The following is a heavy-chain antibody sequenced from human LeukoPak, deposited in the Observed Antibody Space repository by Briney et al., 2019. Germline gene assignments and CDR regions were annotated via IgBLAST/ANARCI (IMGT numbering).Heavy chain of an antibody. J-gene: IGHJ3*01. V-gene: IGHV5-51*01. Sequence: GASLEISCKGSGCRFNAYCIAWGRPLSGKGLELMGIIYRYDSETRYSPSFQGQGTISADKSVRTAYLQWSRLKASDTAMYYCARPNITSYYDSPGYDAFDVWGQGTMVT. CDR2: IYRYDSET. CDR1: GCRFNAYC. D-gene: IGHD3-22*01. CDR3: ARPNITSYYDSPGYDAFDV.